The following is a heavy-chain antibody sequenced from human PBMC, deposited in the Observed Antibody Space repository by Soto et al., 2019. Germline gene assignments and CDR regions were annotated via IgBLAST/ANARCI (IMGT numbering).Heavy chain of an antibody. D-gene: IGHD2-2*01. CDR2: ISGRGGVT. CDR1: GFTFRNQD. CDR3: AVDRQSRICYECAGPSND. V-gene: IGHV3-23*01. J-gene: IGHJ4*02. Sequence: EVQLLESGGGLVQPGGSLRLTCVASGFTFRNQDMRWVRQAPGKGLEWVSGISGRGGVTYYADSVKGPFTISRDNSKNKLYMQMNKLRANDTAVYYCAVDRQSRICYECAGPSNDWGQGTLVTVSS.